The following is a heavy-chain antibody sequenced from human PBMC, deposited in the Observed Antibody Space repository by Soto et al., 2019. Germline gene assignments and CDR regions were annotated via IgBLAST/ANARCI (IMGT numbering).Heavy chain of an antibody. D-gene: IGHD2-2*01. V-gene: IGHV1-2*04. CDR2: INPNSGGT. Sequence: GASVKVSCKASGYTFTGYYMHWVRQAPGQGLEWMGWINPNSGGTNYAQKFQGWVTMTRDTSISTAYMELSRLRSDDTAVYYCAREYCSSTSCDYYYMAVWGKGTTVTVSS. J-gene: IGHJ6*03. CDR3: AREYCSSTSCDYYYMAV. CDR1: GYTFTGYY.